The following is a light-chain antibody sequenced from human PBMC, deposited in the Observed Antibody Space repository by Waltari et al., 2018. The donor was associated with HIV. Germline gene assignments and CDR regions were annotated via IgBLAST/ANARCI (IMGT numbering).Light chain of an antibody. CDR3: QSADSSGTYPVV. V-gene: IGLV3-25*03. Sequence: SYELTQPPSVSVAPGQTARITCSGDALPKQNAYRYQQKPAQAPVVVIYKDSERASGIPERFSGSSSGTTVTLTISGVQAEDEADYYCQSADSSGTYPVVFGGGTKLTVL. J-gene: IGLJ2*01. CDR2: KDS. CDR1: ALPKQN.